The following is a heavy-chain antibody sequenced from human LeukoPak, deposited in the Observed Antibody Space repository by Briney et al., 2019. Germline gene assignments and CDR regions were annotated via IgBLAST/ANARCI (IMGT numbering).Heavy chain of an antibody. CDR1: GYTFTSYA. J-gene: IGHJ6*02. Sequence: ASVKVSCKASGYTFTSYAMNWVRQAPGQGLEWMGWINTNTGNPTYAQGFTGRFVFSLDTSVSTAYLQISSLKAEDTAVYYCARDRGQREPYYYYGMDVWGQGTTATVSS. V-gene: IGHV7-4-1*02. CDR3: ARDRGQREPYYYYGMDV. D-gene: IGHD5-24*01. CDR2: INTNTGNP.